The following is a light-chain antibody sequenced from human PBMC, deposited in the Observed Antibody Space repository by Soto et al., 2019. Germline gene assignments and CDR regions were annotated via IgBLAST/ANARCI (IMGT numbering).Light chain of an antibody. Sequence: QSVLTQPPSASGTPGQRVTMSCTGTSSDGGGYDYVSWYQLQPGKAPKLMVFEVSNRPSGVSYRFSGSKSGNTASLTISRLQSLVEADYFCSSYSFSTAELFGTGTKGTVL. V-gene: IGLV2-14*01. CDR2: EVS. CDR3: SSYSFSTAEL. J-gene: IGLJ1*01. CDR1: SSDGGGYDY.